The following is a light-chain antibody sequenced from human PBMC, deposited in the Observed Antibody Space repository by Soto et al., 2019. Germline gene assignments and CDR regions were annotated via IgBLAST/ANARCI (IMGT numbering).Light chain of an antibody. J-gene: IGLJ2*01. CDR2: DVS. CDR1: SSDIGSYNY. CDR3: SSCTSSSTI. V-gene: IGLV2-14*03. Sequence: QSVLTQPASVSGSPGQSITISCTGTSSDIGSYNYASWYQHHPGRAPQLLIYDVSYRPSGVSNRFSGSKSGNTASLTISGLQAEDEADYYCSSCTSSSTIFGGGTKLTVL.